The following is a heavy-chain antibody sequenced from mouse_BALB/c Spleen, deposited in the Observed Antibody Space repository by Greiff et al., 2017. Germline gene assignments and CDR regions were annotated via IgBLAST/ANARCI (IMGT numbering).Heavy chain of an antibody. CDR3: ARSPDYYGSSSYFDD. CDR2: INPSSGYT. V-gene: IGHV1-4*02. Sequence: VQLQQSAAELARPGASVKMSCKASGYTFTSYTMHWVKQRPGQGLEWIGYINPSSGYTEYNQKFKDKTTLTADKSSSTAYMQLSSLTSEDAAVYYCARSPDYYGSSSYFDDWGEGSTLTVSS. D-gene: IGHD1-1*01. J-gene: IGHJ2*01. CDR1: GYTFTSYT.